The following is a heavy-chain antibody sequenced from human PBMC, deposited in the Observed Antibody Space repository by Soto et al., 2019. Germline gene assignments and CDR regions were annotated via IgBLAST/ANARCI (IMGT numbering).Heavy chain of an antibody. Sequence: QVQLVESGGGVVQPGRSLRLSCAASGFTFSSYAMHWVRQAPGKGLEWVAVISYDGSNKYYADSVKGRFTISRDNSKNTLYLQMNSLRAEDTSVYYCARDALRVTDIYYFDCWGQGTLVTVSS. CDR2: ISYDGSNK. D-gene: IGHD2-21*02. J-gene: IGHJ4*02. CDR3: ARDALRVTDIYYFDC. CDR1: GFTFSSYA. V-gene: IGHV3-30-3*01.